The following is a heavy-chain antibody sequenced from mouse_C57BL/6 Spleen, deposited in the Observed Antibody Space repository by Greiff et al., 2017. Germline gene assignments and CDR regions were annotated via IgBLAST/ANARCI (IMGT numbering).Heavy chain of an antibody. J-gene: IGHJ2*01. CDR1: GFTFSSYA. Sequence: EVKLMESGGGLVKPGGSLKLSCAASGFTFSSYAMSWVRQTPEKRLEWVATISDGGSYTYYPDNVKGRFTISRDNAKHNLYLQMSHLKSEDTAMYSCARDSLLRSFDYWGQGTTLTVSS. CDR3: ARDSLLRSFDY. CDR2: ISDGGSYT. V-gene: IGHV5-4*01. D-gene: IGHD1-2*01.